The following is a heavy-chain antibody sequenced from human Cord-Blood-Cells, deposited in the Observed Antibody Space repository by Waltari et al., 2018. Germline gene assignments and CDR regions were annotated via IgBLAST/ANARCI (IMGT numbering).Heavy chain of an antibody. CDR3: TTGDMVRGVIDY. V-gene: IGHV3-15*01. Sequence: EVQLVESGGGLVKPGGSLRLSCAASGFTFSNAWMLWVRQAPGKGLEWVGRIKSKTDGGTTDYAAPVKGRFTISRDDSKNTLYLQMNSLKTEDTAVYYCTTGDMVRGVIDYWGQGTLVTVSS. CDR2: IKSKTDGGTT. CDR1: GFTFSNAW. J-gene: IGHJ4*02. D-gene: IGHD3-10*01.